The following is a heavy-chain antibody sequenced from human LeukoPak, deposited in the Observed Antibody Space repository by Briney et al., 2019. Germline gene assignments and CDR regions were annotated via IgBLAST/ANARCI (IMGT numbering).Heavy chain of an antibody. CDR2: IYSGGST. V-gene: IGHV3-53*04. D-gene: IGHD6-6*01. Sequence: GGSLRLSCAASGFTVSSNYMSWVRQAPGKGLEWVSVIYSGGSTYYADSVKGRFTISRHNSKNTLYLQMNSLRAEDTAVYYCATRVAARPGYGMDVWGQGTTVTVSS. CDR1: GFTVSSNY. J-gene: IGHJ6*02. CDR3: ATRVAARPGYGMDV.